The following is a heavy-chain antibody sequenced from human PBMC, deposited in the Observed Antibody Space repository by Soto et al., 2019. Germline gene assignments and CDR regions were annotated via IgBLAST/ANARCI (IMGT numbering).Heavy chain of an antibody. J-gene: IGHJ6*02. Sequence: GGSLRLSCAASGFTFSSYAMSWVRQAPGKGLEWVSVISDDGSNTYYADSVKGRFTISRDNSKNTLYLQMNSLRAEDTAVYYCARPILSVLLTMVRGVIIPRGMDVWGQGTTVTVSS. V-gene: IGHV3-23*01. CDR1: GFTFSSYA. CDR3: ARPILSVLLTMVRGVIIPRGMDV. CDR2: ISDDGSNT. D-gene: IGHD3-10*01.